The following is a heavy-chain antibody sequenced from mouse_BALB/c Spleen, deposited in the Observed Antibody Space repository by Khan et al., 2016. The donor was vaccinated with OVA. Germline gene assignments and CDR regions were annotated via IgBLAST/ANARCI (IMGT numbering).Heavy chain of an antibody. D-gene: IGHD1-1*02. CDR1: GYSITSDYA. CDR3: ARRAYYANWYFDV. Sequence: EVKLLESGPGLVKPSQSLSLTCTVTGYSITSDYAWNWIRQFPGNKLEWMGYISYSGSTSYNPSLKSRISFSRDTSTNKFFLQFNSVTTGDTATXYFARRAYYANWYFDVWGAGTTVTVSS. CDR2: ISYSGST. V-gene: IGHV3-2*02. J-gene: IGHJ1*01.